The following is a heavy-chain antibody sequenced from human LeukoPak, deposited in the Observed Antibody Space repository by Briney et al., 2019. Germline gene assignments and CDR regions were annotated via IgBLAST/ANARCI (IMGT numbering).Heavy chain of an antibody. J-gene: IGHJ6*03. CDR2: ITSTSAYR. V-gene: IGHV3-21*01. D-gene: IGHD1-26*01. CDR1: GFAFNTYT. CDR3: ARVTAGATTLNYYYYSMDV. Sequence: PGGSLRLSCVGSGFAFNTYTITWVRQAPGKGLEWVSSITSTSAYRQYADSVKGRFTISRDNAKNSPYLQMNSLGAEDTAVYHCARVTAGATTLNYYYYSMDVWGKGTTVTVSS.